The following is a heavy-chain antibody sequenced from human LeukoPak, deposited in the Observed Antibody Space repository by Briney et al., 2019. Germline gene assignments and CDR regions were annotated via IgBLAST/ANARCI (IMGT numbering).Heavy chain of an antibody. CDR3: AKEIDTLGTNAFDI. CDR2: ISGDGGST. Sequence: GGSLRLSCAASGFTFDDYAMHCVRQAPGKGLEWVSLISGDGGSTYYADSVRGRFTISRDNSKNSLYLQMDSLRTEDTAFYYCAKEIDTLGTNAFDIWGQGTMVTVSS. V-gene: IGHV3-43*02. J-gene: IGHJ3*02. D-gene: IGHD2-15*01. CDR1: GFTFDDYA.